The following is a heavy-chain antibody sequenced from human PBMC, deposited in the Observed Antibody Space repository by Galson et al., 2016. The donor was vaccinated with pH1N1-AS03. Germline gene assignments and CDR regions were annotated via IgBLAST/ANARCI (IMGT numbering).Heavy chain of an antibody. J-gene: IGHJ1*01. V-gene: IGHV1-69*13. Sequence: SVKVSCKASGDSFSSYAFTWVRLAPGQGLEWMGGIIPIFGKPQHAQKFQGRVTITADESTTTVYMDLSSLISDHTAMYYCARDGPGIVRANAHWGQGTLVTVSS. CDR2: IIPIFGKP. CDR3: ARDGPGIVRANAH. CDR1: GDSFSSYA. D-gene: IGHD1-14*01.